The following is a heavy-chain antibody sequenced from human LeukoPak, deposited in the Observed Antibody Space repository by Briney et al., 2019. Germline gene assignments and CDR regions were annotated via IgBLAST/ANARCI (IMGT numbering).Heavy chain of an antibody. CDR2: ISYDGSNK. CDR3: ARKAHYAMDV. V-gene: IGHV3-30-3*01. CDR1: GFTFSSYA. Sequence: GGSLRLSCAASGFTFSSYAMHWVRQAPGKGLEWVAVISYDGSNKYYADSVKGRFTISRDNAKNSLYLQMDSLRAEDTSMYYCARKAHYAMDVWGQGTTVTVSS. J-gene: IGHJ6*02.